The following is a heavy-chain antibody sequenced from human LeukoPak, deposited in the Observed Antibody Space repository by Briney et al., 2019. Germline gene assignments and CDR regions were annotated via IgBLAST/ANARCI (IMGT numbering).Heavy chain of an antibody. CDR1: GFTFSSYE. D-gene: IGHD4-23*01. CDR3: ARDYGGSSPFDY. J-gene: IGHJ4*02. CDR2: ISSSDSTI. V-gene: IGHV3-48*03. Sequence: GGSLRLSCAASGFTFSSYEMHWVRQPPGKGLEWVSYISSSDSTIYYADSVKGRFTISRDNAKNSLYLQMNSLRAEDTAVNYCARDYGGSSPFDYWGQGTLVTVSS.